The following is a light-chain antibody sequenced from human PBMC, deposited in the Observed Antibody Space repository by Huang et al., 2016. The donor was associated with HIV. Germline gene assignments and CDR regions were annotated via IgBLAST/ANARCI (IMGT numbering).Light chain of an antibody. J-gene: IGKJ3*01. CDR2: GAS. CDR3: QQYNNWPKGFT. CDR1: QSVSSN. Sequence: EIVMTPSPATLSVSPGERATLHCRASQSVSSNLAWYQQNPGQAPRLLIYGASTRATGIPARCSGSGSGTEFTLTISSLQSEDFAVYYCQQYNNWPKGFTFGPGTKVDIK. V-gene: IGKV3-15*01.